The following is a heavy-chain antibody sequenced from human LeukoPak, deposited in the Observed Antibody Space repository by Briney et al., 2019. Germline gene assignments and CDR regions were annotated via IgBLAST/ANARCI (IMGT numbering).Heavy chain of an antibody. Sequence: ASVKVSCKTSGYTFTNYGISWVRQAPGQGLEWMGWISAYNGNTNYAQKLQGRVTMTTDTSTSTAYMELRSLRSDDTAVYYCAKGGEYYASSGYFDYWGQGTLVTVSS. CDR2: ISAYNGNT. V-gene: IGHV1-18*01. J-gene: IGHJ4*02. D-gene: IGHD3-22*01. CDR1: GYTFTNYG. CDR3: AKGGEYYASSGYFDY.